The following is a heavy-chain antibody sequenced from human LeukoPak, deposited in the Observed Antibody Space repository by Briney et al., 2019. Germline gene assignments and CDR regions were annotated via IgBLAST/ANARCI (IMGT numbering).Heavy chain of an antibody. V-gene: IGHV1-18*01. CDR1: GYTFTSYG. J-gene: IGHJ6*02. CDR3: ARAPPIAGTDYYYGMDV. D-gene: IGHD6-13*01. CDR2: ISAYNGNT. Sequence: GPSVKVSCKASGYTFTSYGISWVRRAPGQGLEWMGWISAYNGNTNYAQKLQGRVTMTTDTSTSTAYMELRSLRSDDTAVYYCARAPPIAGTDYYYGMDVWGQGTTVTVSS.